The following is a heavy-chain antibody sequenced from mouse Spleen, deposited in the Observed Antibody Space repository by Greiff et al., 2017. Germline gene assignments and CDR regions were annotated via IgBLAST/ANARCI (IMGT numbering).Heavy chain of an antibody. V-gene: IGHV8-12*01. CDR3: ARRVGLLDYFDY. CDR1: GFSLSTSGMG. J-gene: IGHJ2*01. CDR2: IYWDDDK. Sequence: VKLVESGPGILQSSQTLSLTCSFSGFSLSTSGMGVSWIRQPSGKGLEWMAHIYWDDDKRYNPSLKRRTTISKDTSRNQVFLNITSVDTADTATYYCARRVGLLDYFDYWGQGTTLTVSS.